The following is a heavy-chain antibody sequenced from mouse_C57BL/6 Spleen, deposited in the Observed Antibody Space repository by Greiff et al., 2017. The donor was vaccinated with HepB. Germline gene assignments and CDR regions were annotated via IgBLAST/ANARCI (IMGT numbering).Heavy chain of an antibody. CDR1: GYTFTDYE. Sequence: QVQLKQSGAELVRPGASVTLSCKASGYTFTDYEMHWVKQTPVHGLEWIGAIDPETGGTAYNQKFKGKAILTADKSSSTAYMALRSLTSEDSAVYYCTRTLGSIYYFDYWGQGTTLTVSS. CDR2: IDPETGGT. D-gene: IGHD1-1*01. CDR3: TRTLGSIYYFDY. J-gene: IGHJ2*01. V-gene: IGHV1-15*01.